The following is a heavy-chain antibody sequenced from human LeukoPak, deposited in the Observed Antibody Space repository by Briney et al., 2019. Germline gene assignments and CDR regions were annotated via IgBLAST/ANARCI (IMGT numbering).Heavy chain of an antibody. J-gene: IGHJ4*02. D-gene: IGHD6-13*01. CDR3: ARGPPYSSSWYFDY. CDR2: ISSSSSYL. V-gene: IGHV3-21*01. CDR1: GFTFSSYS. Sequence: PGGSLRLSCAASGFTFSSYSMNWVRQAPGKGLEWVSSISSSSSYLYYADSVKGRFTISRDNAKNSLYLQMNSLRAEDTAVYYCARGPPYSSSWYFDYWGQGTLVTVSS.